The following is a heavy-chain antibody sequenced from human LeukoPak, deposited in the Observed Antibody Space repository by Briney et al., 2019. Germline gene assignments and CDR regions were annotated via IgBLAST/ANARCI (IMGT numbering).Heavy chain of an antibody. Sequence: ASVKVSCKASGYTFNDYYIQWVRQAPGQGLEWVGRINPFNDATHYGQKFQDRVTMTRDTSITTAYMELSRLRSDDTAVFYCAREGSYGDYDYWGQGTLVTVSS. V-gene: IGHV1-2*06. J-gene: IGHJ4*02. CDR2: INPFNDAT. D-gene: IGHD4-17*01. CDR1: GYTFNDYY. CDR3: AREGSYGDYDY.